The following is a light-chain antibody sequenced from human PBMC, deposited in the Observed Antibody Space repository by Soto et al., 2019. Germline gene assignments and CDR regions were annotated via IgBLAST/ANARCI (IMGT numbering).Light chain of an antibody. J-gene: IGKJ1*01. CDR2: GAS. CDR1: QSFNTN. V-gene: IGKV3-15*01. Sequence: EKVMTQSPATLSVSLGERATLSCRASQSFNTNLAWYQQKPGQAPRLLIYGASTRATGFPDRFSGSGSGTEFTLTIRSLQSEDFAVYYCQQYENWPWTFGQGTKVEIK. CDR3: QQYENWPWT.